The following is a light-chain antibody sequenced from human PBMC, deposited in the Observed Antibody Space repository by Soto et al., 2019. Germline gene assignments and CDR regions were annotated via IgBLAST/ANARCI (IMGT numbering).Light chain of an antibody. J-gene: IGKJ2*01. CDR2: GAS. CDR1: QSVTTNY. V-gene: IGKV3-20*01. CDR3: QHYGSSPPNT. Sequence: EIVLTQSPGTLSLSPGERATLSCRATQSVTTNYLAWYQQKPGQAPRLLIYGASIRATGIPDRFSGSGSGTDFTLTISRREPEDFAVYYCQHYGSSPPNTFGQGTKLEIK.